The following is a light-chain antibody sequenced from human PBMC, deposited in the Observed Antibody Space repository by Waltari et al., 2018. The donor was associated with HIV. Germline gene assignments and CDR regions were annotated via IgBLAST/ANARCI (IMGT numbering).Light chain of an antibody. V-gene: IGKV3-11*01. CDR2: DAS. CDR1: QSVSSY. Sequence: EIVLTQSPATLSLSPGERATLSCRASQSVSSYLAWYQQKPGQVPRLLIYDASNRATGIPARFSGSGSGTDFTLTISSLEPEDFAVYYCQQRNNWPPMYTFGQGTKLEIK. CDR3: QQRNNWPPMYT. J-gene: IGKJ2*01.